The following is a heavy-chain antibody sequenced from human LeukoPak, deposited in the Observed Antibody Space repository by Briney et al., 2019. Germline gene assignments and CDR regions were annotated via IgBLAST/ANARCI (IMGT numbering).Heavy chain of an antibody. CDR3: AKDKIWGEDYFDY. J-gene: IGHJ4*02. Sequence: GGSLRLSCAASGFTFSNYGMHWVRQAPGKGLEWVAFIRYDGTNKYSADSVKGRFTISRDNSKNTLYLRMNSLRAEDTAVYYCAKDKIWGEDYFDYWGQGTLVTVSS. V-gene: IGHV3-30*02. CDR1: GFTFSNYG. D-gene: IGHD3-16*01. CDR2: IRYDGTNK.